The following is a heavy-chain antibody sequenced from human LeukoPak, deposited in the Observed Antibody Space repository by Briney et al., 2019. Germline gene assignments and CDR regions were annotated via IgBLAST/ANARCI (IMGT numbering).Heavy chain of an antibody. J-gene: IGHJ4*02. CDR3: ARKYSSGWYVYYFDY. CDR2: ISGSGGST. CDR1: GFTFSSYA. D-gene: IGHD6-19*01. Sequence: SLRLSCAAXGFTFSSYAMSWVRQAPGKGLEWVSAISGSGGSTYNADSVKGRFTISRDNSKNTLYLQMNSLRAEDTAVYYCARKYSSGWYVYYFDYWGQGTLVTVSS. V-gene: IGHV3-23*01.